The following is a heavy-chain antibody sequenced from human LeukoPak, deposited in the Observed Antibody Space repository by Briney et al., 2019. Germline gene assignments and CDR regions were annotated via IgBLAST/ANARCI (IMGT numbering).Heavy chain of an antibody. CDR1: GYTFTSYD. CDR3: ARAPDTVATGYYFDY. J-gene: IGHJ4*02. CDR2: ISAYNGNT. D-gene: IGHD5-12*01. V-gene: IGHV1-18*01. Sequence: ASVKVSCKTSGYTFTSYDISWVRQAPGQGLEWMGWISAYNGNTNYAQKLQGRVTMTTDTSTSTAYMELRSLRSDDTAVYYCARAPDTVATGYYFDYWGQGTLVIVSS.